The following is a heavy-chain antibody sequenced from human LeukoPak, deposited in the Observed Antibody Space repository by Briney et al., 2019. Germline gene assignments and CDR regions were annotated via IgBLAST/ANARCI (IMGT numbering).Heavy chain of an antibody. CDR1: GYTFTSYD. V-gene: IGHV1-8*01. D-gene: IGHD1-26*01. CDR3: AKEGRNSGSYSNWFDP. CDR2: MNPNSGNT. J-gene: IGHJ5*02. Sequence: ASVKVSCKASGYTFTSYDINWVRQATGQGLEWMGWMNPNSGNTGYAQKFQGRVPMTRNTSISTAYMELSSLRSEDTAVYYCAKEGRNSGSYSNWFDPWGQGTLVTVPS.